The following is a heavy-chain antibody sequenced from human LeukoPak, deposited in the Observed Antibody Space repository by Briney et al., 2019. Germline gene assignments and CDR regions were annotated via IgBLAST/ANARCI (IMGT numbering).Heavy chain of an antibody. CDR3: TRLDYSYGAGIDY. J-gene: IGHJ4*02. Sequence: PSETLSLTCTVSGGSISGYSWSWIRQPPGRGLEWIGYFYYSGSTDYSPSLKSRVTISVDTSKNQFSLNLSSVTVADTAVYYCTRLDYSYGAGIDYWGQGTLVTVSS. CDR2: FYYSGST. D-gene: IGHD3-10*01. V-gene: IGHV4-59*12. CDR1: GGSISGYS.